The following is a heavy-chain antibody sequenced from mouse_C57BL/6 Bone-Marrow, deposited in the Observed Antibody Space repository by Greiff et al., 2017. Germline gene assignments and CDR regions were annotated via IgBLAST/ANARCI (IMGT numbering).Heavy chain of an antibody. Sequence: VKLMESGPGLVQPSQSLSITCTVSGFSLPSYGVHWVRQSPGKGLEWLGVIWRGGSTDYNAAFMSRLSITKDNSKSQVFFKMNSLQADDTAIYYCAIPDYGSSPWYVDVWGTGTTVTVSS. CDR3: AIPDYGSSPWYVDV. V-gene: IGHV2-5*01. CDR1: GFSLPSYG. J-gene: IGHJ1*03. CDR2: IWRGGST. D-gene: IGHD1-1*01.